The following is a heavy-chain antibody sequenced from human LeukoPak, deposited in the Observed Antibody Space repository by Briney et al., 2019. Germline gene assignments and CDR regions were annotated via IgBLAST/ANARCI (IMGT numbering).Heavy chain of an antibody. V-gene: IGHV3-7*03. J-gene: IGHJ6*02. Sequence: GGSLRLSCAASGFTFSSYWMNWARQAPGKGLEWVASIDHNGNVNYYVDSVEGRFTISRDNAKNSLYLQMNSLRAEDTALYYCAKDIAAAGYYYYGMDVWGQGTTVTVSS. CDR3: AKDIAAAGYYYYGMDV. CDR2: IDHNGNVN. D-gene: IGHD6-13*01. CDR1: GFTFSSYW.